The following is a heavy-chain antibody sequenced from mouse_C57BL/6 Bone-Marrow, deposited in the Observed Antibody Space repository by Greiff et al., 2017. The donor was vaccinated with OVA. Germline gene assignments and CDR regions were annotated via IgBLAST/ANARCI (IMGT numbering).Heavy chain of an antibody. CDR1: GYTFPDYN. J-gene: IGHJ2*01. CDR2: IYPNNGGT. Sequence: VQLQQSGPELVKPGASVKMSCKASGYTFPDYNMQWVKQSHGKSLEWIGYIYPNNGGTSFNQKFTGKATLTGNKSSSTAYMERRSLTSEDSAVYYCARSGIPFDYWGQGTTLTVSS. D-gene: IGHD4-1*01. CDR3: ARSGIPFDY. V-gene: IGHV1-22*01.